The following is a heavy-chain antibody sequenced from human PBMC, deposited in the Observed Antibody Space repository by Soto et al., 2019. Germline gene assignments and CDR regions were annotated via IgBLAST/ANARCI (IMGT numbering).Heavy chain of an antibody. CDR2: ISYDGSNK. Sequence: GGSLRLSCAASGFTFSSYAMHWVRQAPGKGLEWVAVISYDGSNKYYADSVKGRFTISRDNSKNTLYLQMNSLRAEDTAVYYCARDGGYYYDSSGYSPGSYYYGMDVWGQGTTVTVSS. CDR1: GFTFSSYA. J-gene: IGHJ6*02. V-gene: IGHV3-30-3*01. D-gene: IGHD3-22*01. CDR3: ARDGGYYYDSSGYSPGSYYYGMDV.